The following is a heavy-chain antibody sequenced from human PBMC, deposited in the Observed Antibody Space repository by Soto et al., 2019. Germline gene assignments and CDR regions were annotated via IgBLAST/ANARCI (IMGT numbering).Heavy chain of an antibody. V-gene: IGHV4-30-4*01. D-gene: IGHD1-26*01. CDR2: IYGGGNT. CDR3: ARGPSGDKVDS. J-gene: IGHJ4*02. CDR1: GGSISSGDYN. Sequence: QVQLQESGPGLVEPSQTRSLPCIVSGGSISSGDYNWNWIRQLPGTGLEWIGHIYGGGNTYSNPSLKSRVTISLDTSKNQFSLNLNSVTAADTAVYFCARGPSGDKVDSWGQGTLVTVSS.